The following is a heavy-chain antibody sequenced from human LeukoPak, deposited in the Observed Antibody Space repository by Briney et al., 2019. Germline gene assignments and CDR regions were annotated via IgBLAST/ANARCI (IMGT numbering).Heavy chain of an antibody. CDR2: ISGSSSST. CDR3: AKAQGNYYGSGTPEPFDY. J-gene: IGHJ4*02. D-gene: IGHD3-10*01. V-gene: IGHV3-23*01. CDR1: GFTFSSYA. Sequence: GGSLRLSCAASGFTFSSYAMSWVRQAPGKGLEWVSGISGSSSSTYYADSVKGRFTTSRDNSKNTLYLQMNSLRAEDTAVYYCAKAQGNYYGSGTPEPFDYWGQGTLVTVSS.